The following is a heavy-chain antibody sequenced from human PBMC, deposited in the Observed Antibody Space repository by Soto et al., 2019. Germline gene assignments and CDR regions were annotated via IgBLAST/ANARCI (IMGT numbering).Heavy chain of an antibody. V-gene: IGHV4-34*01. CDR3: ARGPYSPGVVATNPSN. CDR1: GGSSSGWY. Sequence: SETLSLTCAVYGGSSSGWYWTWIRQSPVKGLEWIGEISSGSTNYNPSLKSRVTISADMSKNQFSLKLTSVTAADTAIYYCARGPYSPGVVATNPSNWGQVTQVTVSS. D-gene: IGHD2-15*01. J-gene: IGHJ4*02. CDR2: ISSGST.